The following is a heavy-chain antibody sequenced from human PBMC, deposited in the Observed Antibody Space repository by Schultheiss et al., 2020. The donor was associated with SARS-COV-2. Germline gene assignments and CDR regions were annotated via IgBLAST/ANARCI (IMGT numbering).Heavy chain of an antibody. CDR2: ISAYNGNT. D-gene: IGHD3-9*01. V-gene: IGHV1-18*01. CDR1: GGTFSSYG. J-gene: IGHJ5*02. Sequence: ASVKVSCKASGGTFSSYGISWVRQAPGQGLEWMGWISAYNGNTNYAQKLQGRVTMTTDTSTSTAYMELRSLRSDDTAVYYCARVKRYFDWLGSPNWFDPWGHGTLVTVSS. CDR3: ARVKRYFDWLGSPNWFDP.